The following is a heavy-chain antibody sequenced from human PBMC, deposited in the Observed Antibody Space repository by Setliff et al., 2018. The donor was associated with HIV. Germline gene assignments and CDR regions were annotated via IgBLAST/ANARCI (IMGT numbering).Heavy chain of an antibody. CDR1: GYTLTNYH. V-gene: IGHV1-46*01. CDR3: ASAPLTTVTTGPRYYLDS. CDR2: INPSGGIT. Sequence: ASVKVSCKAAGYTLTNYHMHWVRQAPGQGLEWMGVINPSGGITTSAQKFLGRVTMTKDTSTSTVYMEVSNLKSEDTAVYYCASAPLTTVTTGPRYYLDSWGQGTLVTVSP. D-gene: IGHD4-17*01. J-gene: IGHJ4*02.